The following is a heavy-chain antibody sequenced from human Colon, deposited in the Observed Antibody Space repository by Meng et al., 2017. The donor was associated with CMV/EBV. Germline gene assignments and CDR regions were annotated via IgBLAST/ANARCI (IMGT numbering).Heavy chain of an antibody. CDR1: SLCGPGAG. V-gene: IGHV2-5*01. J-gene: IGHJ4*02. CDR2: TFWSGDK. D-gene: IGHD3-16*02. Sequence: SLCGPGAGAAWIRQPRERALEWLASTFWSGDKFNTPTLETRLTMTKDTSTTPVFLTMTNVGPVDTGTYYCAHRMFRDIVIPAFDYWGQGTVVTVSS. CDR3: AHRMFRDIVIPAFDY.